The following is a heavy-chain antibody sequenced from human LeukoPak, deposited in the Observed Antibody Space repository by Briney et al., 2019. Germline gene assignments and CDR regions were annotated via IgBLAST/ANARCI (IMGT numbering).Heavy chain of an antibody. CDR2: INPSGGSA. CDR1: GYTFTIYY. CDR3: ARGRIVGAITNY. J-gene: IGHJ4*02. V-gene: IGHV1-46*01. Sequence: ASVKVSCKASGYTFTIYYIHWVRQAPGQGLEWMGMINPSGGSATYAQKFQGRVTMTRDTSTSTVYMELSSLRSEDTAVYYCARGRIVGAITNYWGQGTLVTVSS. D-gene: IGHD1-26*01.